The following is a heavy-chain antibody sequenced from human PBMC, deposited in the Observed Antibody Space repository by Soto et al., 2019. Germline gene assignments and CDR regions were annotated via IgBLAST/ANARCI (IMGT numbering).Heavy chain of an antibody. Sequence: SVKVSCKASGGTFSSYTISWVRQAPGQGLEWMGRIIPILGIANYAQKFQGRVTITADKSTSTAYMELSSLRSGDTAVYYCARTTNYDILTGYHDYWGQGTLVTVSS. V-gene: IGHV1-69*02. CDR1: GGTFSSYT. J-gene: IGHJ4*02. CDR3: ARTTNYDILTGYHDY. CDR2: IIPILGIA. D-gene: IGHD3-9*01.